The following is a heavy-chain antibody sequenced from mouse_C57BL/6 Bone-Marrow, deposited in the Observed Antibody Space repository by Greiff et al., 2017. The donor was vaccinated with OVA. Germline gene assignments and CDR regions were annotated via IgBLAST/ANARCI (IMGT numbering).Heavy chain of an antibody. Sequence: VQLQESGAELVRPGTSVKMSCKASGYTFTNYWIGWAKQRPGHGLEWIGDIYPGGGYTNYNEKFKGKATLTADKSSSTAYMQFSSLTSEDSAIYYCARERITTVEMDYWGQGTSVTVSS. V-gene: IGHV1-63*01. CDR1: GYTFTNYW. J-gene: IGHJ4*01. CDR3: ARERITTVEMDY. D-gene: IGHD1-1*01. CDR2: IYPGGGYT.